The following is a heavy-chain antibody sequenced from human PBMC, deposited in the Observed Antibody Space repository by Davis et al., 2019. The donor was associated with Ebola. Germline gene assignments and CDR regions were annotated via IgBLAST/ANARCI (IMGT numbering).Heavy chain of an antibody. D-gene: IGHD5-18*01. J-gene: IGHJ4*02. V-gene: IGHV3-48*03. CDR2: VGNSVDDI. CDR1: GFIFSDYE. CDR3: VPGTWI. Sequence: GGSLRLSCEASGFIFSDYEMNWVRQIPGKGLEWVAYVGNSVDDIHYVASVKDRFTASRDNARHTLFLEMNNLKLEDTGVYYCVPGTWIRGQGMRVTVSA.